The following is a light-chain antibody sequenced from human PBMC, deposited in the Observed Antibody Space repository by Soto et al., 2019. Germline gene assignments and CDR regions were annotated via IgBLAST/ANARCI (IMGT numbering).Light chain of an antibody. Sequence: EIVLTQSPATLSLSPGERATLSCRASQSVSSYLAWYQQKPGKAPRLLIYAASNMATGIPSRFSGSGSGTDFTLTISSLEPEDFADYYCQQRSNWITFGQGTKVDIK. CDR2: AAS. J-gene: IGKJ1*01. CDR1: QSVSSY. CDR3: QQRSNWIT. V-gene: IGKV3-11*01.